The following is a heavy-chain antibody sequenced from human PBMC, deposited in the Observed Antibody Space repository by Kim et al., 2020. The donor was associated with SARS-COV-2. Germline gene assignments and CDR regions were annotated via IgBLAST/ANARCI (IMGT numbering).Heavy chain of an antibody. CDR2: ST. V-gene: IGHV4-34*01. D-gene: IGHD2-15*01. Sequence: STNSTPSLKSRVTISVNTSKNQFSLKLSSVTAADTAVYYCASAGGNSFDYWGQGTLVTVSS. J-gene: IGHJ4*02. CDR3: ASAGGNSFDY.